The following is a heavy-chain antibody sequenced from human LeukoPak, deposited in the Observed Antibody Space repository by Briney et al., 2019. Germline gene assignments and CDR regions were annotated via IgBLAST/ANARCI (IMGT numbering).Heavy chain of an antibody. CDR1: GFTFSSYS. J-gene: IGHJ3*02. V-gene: IGHV3-21*01. Sequence: GGSLRLSCAASGFTFSSYSMNWVRQAPGKGLEWVSSISSSSSYIYYADSVKGRFTISRDNAKNSLYLQMNSLRAEDTAVYYCAKSKRAAAGMVGAFDIWGQGTMVTVSS. D-gene: IGHD6-13*01. CDR2: ISSSSSYI. CDR3: AKSKRAAAGMVGAFDI.